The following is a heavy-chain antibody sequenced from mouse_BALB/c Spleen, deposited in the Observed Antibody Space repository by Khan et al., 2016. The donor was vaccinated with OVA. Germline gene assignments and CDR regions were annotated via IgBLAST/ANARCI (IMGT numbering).Heavy chain of an antibody. Sequence: VQLQESGPGLVQPSQSLSITCTVSGFSLTNYSSHWVRQSPGKGLEWLGVIWSAGSTDYNAAFISRLTIRKDNSRSQVFFKMNSLQPNDTAIYYGARRGYDYGRGALFAYWGQGTLVTVSA. CDR1: GFSLTNYS. CDR2: IWSAGST. D-gene: IGHD2-4*01. J-gene: IGHJ3*01. CDR3: ARRGYDYGRGALFAY. V-gene: IGHV2-2*02.